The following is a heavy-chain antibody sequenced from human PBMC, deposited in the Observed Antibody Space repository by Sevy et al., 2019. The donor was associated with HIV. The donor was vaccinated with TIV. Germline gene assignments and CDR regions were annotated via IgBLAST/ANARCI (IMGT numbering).Heavy chain of an antibody. CDR3: AKDRAVLVGDAFDL. V-gene: IGHV3-23*01. J-gene: IGHJ3*01. Sequence: GGSLRLSCAASEITLSNYAMNWVRQAPGRGPEWVSAISGSGGSTYYADSVKGRFTISRDNSKNTLSLQRHSLRVEDTAVYYCAKDRAVLVGDAFDLWGQGTMVTVSS. CDR2: ISGSGGST. D-gene: IGHD2-15*01. CDR1: EITLSNYA.